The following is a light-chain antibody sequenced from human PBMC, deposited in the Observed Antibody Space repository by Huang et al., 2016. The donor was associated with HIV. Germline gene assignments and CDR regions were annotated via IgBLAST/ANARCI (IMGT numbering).Light chain of an antibody. CDR3: QQSYSTPIT. Sequence: DIQMTQSPSSLSASVGDRVTITCRASQNISSYLNWYQQKPGKAPKLLIYAASSLQSGVPSRFSGSGSGTHFTLTISSLQPEDFATYYCQQSYSTPITFGQGTRLEIK. V-gene: IGKV1-39*01. CDR1: QNISSY. CDR2: AAS. J-gene: IGKJ5*01.